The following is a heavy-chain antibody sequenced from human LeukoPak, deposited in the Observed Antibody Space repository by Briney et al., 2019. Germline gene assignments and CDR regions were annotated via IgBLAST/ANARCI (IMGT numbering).Heavy chain of an antibody. CDR2: IIPIFGTA. Sequence: ASVKVSCKASGGTFSSYAISWVRQAPGQGLEWMGGIIPIFGTANYAQKFQGRVTITTDESTSTAYMELSSLRSEDTAVYYCARDGSLSVGATTHDAFDIWGQGTMVTVSS. V-gene: IGHV1-69*05. D-gene: IGHD1-26*01. CDR1: GGTFSSYA. CDR3: ARDGSLSVGATTHDAFDI. J-gene: IGHJ3*02.